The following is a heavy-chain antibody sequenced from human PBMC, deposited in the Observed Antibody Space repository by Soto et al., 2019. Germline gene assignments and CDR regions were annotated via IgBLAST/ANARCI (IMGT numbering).Heavy chain of an antibody. Sequence: SVKVSCKASGYTFTSYDINWVRQATGQGLEWMGGIIPIFGTANYARKFQGRVTITADESTSTAYMELSSLRSEDTAVYYCARDLYAGCSSTSCYTPNYGMDVWGQGTTVTVSS. D-gene: IGHD2-2*02. CDR1: GYTFTSYD. J-gene: IGHJ6*02. CDR3: ARDLYAGCSSTSCYTPNYGMDV. V-gene: IGHV1-69*13. CDR2: IIPIFGTA.